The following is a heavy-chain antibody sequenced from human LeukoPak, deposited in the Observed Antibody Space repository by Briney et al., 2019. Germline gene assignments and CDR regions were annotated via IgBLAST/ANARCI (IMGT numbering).Heavy chain of an antibody. J-gene: IGHJ4*02. CDR3: AKDKGIVGAPLFDY. CDR2: ISWNSGSI. D-gene: IGHD1-26*01. CDR1: GFTFDDYA. Sequence: GGSLRLSCAASGFTFDDYAMHWVRQAPGKGLEWVSGISWNSGSIGYADSVKGRFTISRDNAKNSLYLQMNSLRAEDTALYYCAKDKGIVGAPLFDYWGQGTLVTVSS. V-gene: IGHV3-9*01.